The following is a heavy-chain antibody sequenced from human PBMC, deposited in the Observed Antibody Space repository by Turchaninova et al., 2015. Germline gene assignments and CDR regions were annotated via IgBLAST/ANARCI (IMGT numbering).Heavy chain of an antibody. CDR1: GGSFNTYY. CDR3: YARGGNWFDP. J-gene: IGHJ5*02. V-gene: IGHV4-34*01. Sequence: QVQLQQWGAGLLKPSETLSLTCAVYGGSFNTYYWSWIRQPPGQGLEWIGEIKHSGSTNYNPALKSRVTISVDTSKNQFSLKRSSVTAADTAVYYCYARGGNWFDPWGQGTLVTVSS. D-gene: IGHD2-2*01. CDR2: IKHSGST.